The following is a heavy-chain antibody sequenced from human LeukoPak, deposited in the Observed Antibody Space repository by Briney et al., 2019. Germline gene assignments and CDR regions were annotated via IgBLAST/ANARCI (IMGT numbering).Heavy chain of an antibody. CDR3: ARAMSGSYRTGFDY. D-gene: IGHD1-26*01. CDR2: ISSSSSYI. J-gene: IGHJ4*02. CDR1: GFTFSSYS. Sequence: PGGSLRLSCAASGFTFSSYSMNWVRQAPGKGLEWVSSISSSSSYIYYADSVKGRFTISRDNAKNSLYLQMNSLRAEDTAVYYCARAMSGSYRTGFDYWGQGTLVTVSS. V-gene: IGHV3-21*01.